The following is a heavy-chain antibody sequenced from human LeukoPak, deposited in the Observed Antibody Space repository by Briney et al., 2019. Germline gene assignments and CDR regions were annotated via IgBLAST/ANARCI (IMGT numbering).Heavy chain of an antibody. CDR2: IWYDGSNK. J-gene: IGHJ3*02. CDR1: GFSFSSYG. V-gene: IGHV3-33*01. CDR3: ARDRSQYSSGWYDAFDI. D-gene: IGHD6-19*01. Sequence: GGSLRLSCAASGFSFSSYGMHWVRQAPGKGLEWVAVIWYDGSNKYYADSVKGRFTISRDNSKNTLYLQMNSLRAEDTAVYYCARDRSQYSSGWYDAFDIWGQGTMVTVSS.